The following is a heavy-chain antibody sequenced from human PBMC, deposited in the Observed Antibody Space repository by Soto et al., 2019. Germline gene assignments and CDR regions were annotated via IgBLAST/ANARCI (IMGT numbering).Heavy chain of an antibody. CDR3: AKLPQYDILTGYLNYFDY. CDR2: FRGDGTGA. D-gene: IGHD3-9*01. V-gene: IGHV3-23*01. CDR1: GFTFSSYA. Sequence: PGXSLRLSCAASGFTFSSYAMSWFRQAPVNGLEWVLAFRGDGTGAHYADSVKGRFTISRDNSKNTLYLHMNSLRAEDTAVYYCAKLPQYDILTGYLNYFDYWGQGTLVTVSS. J-gene: IGHJ4*02.